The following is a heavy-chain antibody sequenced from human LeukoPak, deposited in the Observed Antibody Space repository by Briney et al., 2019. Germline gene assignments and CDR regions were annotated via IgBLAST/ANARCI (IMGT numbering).Heavy chain of an antibody. D-gene: IGHD2-2*01. CDR3: ARDGRFCSSTSCPNDAFDI. CDR1: GFTFSSYG. V-gene: IGHV3-23*01. CDR2: IRGSGDST. J-gene: IGHJ3*02. Sequence: GGSLRLSCGASGFTFSSYGMSWVRQAPGKGLEWVSGIRGSGDSTYYADSVKGRFTISRDNSKNTLYLQMNSLRAEDTAVYYCARDGRFCSSTSCPNDAFDIWGQGTMVTVSS.